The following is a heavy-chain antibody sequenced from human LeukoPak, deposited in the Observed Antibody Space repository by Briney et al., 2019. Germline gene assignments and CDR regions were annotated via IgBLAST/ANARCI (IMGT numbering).Heavy chain of an antibody. J-gene: IGHJ4*02. V-gene: IGHV3-21*01. CDR3: ARAIPPGGDY. D-gene: IGHD3-10*01. CDR1: GFTFSSYS. CDR2: ISSSSSYV. Sequence: PGGSLRLSCAASGFTFSSYSMNWVRQAPGKGLEWVSSISSSSSYVYYADSVKGRFTISRDNAKNSLYLQMNSLRAEDTAVYYCARAIPPGGDYWGQGTLVTVSS.